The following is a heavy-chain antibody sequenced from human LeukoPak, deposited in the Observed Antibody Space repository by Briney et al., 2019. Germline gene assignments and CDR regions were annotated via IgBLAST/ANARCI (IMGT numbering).Heavy chain of an antibody. J-gene: IGHJ3*02. CDR3: ARHRDYDFWSGYPDAFDI. CDR1: GYSISSGYY. CDR2: IYHSGST. V-gene: IGHV4-38-2*01. D-gene: IGHD3-3*01. Sequence: SETLSLTCAVSGYSISSGYYWGWIRQPPGKGLEWIRSIYHSGSTYYNPSLKSRVTISVDTSKNQFSLKLSSVTAADTAVYYCARHRDYDFWSGYPDAFDIWGQGTMVTVSS.